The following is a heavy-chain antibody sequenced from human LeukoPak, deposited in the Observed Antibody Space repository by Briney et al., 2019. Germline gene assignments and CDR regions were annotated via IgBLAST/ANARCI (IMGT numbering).Heavy chain of an antibody. Sequence: GGSLRLSCAASGFTVSSNYMSWVRQAPGKGLEWVSVIYSGGSTYYADSVKGRFTISRDNSKNTLYLQMNSLRAEDTAVYYCAKDHEAPYSSSWHLAEYFQHWGQGTLVTVSS. CDR1: GFTVSSNY. D-gene: IGHD6-13*01. V-gene: IGHV3-53*01. CDR3: AKDHEAPYSSSWHLAEYFQH. CDR2: IYSGGST. J-gene: IGHJ1*01.